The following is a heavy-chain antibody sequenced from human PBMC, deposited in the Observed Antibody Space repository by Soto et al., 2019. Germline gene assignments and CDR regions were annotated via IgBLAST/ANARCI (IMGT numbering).Heavy chain of an antibody. J-gene: IGHJ6*03. D-gene: IGHD6-13*01. Sequence: PCRPMRDPSSAAELKSVDLASRRFSKKQEKGLKRIRFIRRKAYGGTTEYAASVKGRFTISRDDSKSIAYLQMNSLKTEDTAVYYCTRDATGYSSSWYVVGYYYYHYLDVWGKPTTLTVSS. V-gene: IGHV3-49*03. CDR2: IRRKAYGGTT. CDR3: TRDATGYSSSWYVVGYYYYHYLDV. CDR1: ELKSVDLA.